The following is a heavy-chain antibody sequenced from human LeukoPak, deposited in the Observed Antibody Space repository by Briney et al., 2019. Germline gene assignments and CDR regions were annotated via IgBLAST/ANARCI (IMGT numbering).Heavy chain of an antibody. CDR3: ARQRGSAYCGLFGGPFDY. V-gene: IGHV5-51*01. Sequence: NRGESLKISCKGSGYSFTNYWIGWVRQLPGKGLEWMGIIYPGDSDTRYSPSFQGQVTISADKSISTAYLQWSSLKASDTAMYYCARQRGSAYCGLFGGPFDYWGQGTLVTVSS. CDR2: IYPGDSDT. CDR1: GYSFTNYW. D-gene: IGHD2-15*01. J-gene: IGHJ4*02.